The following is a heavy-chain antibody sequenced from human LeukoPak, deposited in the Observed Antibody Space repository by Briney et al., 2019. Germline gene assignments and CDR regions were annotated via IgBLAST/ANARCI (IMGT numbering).Heavy chain of an antibody. CDR2: INHSGST. J-gene: IGHJ4*02. CDR1: GGSFSGYY. Sequence: SEPLSLTCAVYGGSFSGYYWSWIRQPPGKGLEWIGEINHSGSTNYNPSLKSRVTISVDTSKNQFSLKLSSVTAADTAVYYCARAGGSSWSSLDYWGQGTLVTVSS. CDR3: ARAGGSSWSSLDY. D-gene: IGHD6-13*01. V-gene: IGHV4-34*01.